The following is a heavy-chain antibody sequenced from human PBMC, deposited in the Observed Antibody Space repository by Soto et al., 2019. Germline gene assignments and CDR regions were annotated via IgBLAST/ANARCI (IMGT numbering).Heavy chain of an antibody. CDR1: GFTFSNYA. J-gene: IGHJ4*02. D-gene: IGHD6-19*01. CDR3: AKVDRLPVAGSSPFADY. Sequence: EVRLLESGGGLVQPGGSLRLSCAASGFTFSNYAMSWVRQAPGKGLEWVSAISGSGAYTYYAGSVKGRFTISRDNPKNTLYLQLNSLRAEDTALYYCAKVDRLPVAGSSPFADYWGPGILVAVSS. CDR2: ISGSGAYT. V-gene: IGHV3-23*01.